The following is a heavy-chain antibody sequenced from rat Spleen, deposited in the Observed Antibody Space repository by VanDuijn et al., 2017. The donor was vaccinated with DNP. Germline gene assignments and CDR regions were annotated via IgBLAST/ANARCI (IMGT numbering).Heavy chain of an antibody. CDR3: TTDGGGTPDY. V-gene: IGHV5-20*01. Sequence: EVQLVESGGGLVQPGRSLKLSCAASGFTFSDYYMAWVRQAPTKGLEWVASISYDGGSTYYRNSVKGRFTNSRDNAKSSLYLQMDSLRSEDTATYYCTTDGGGTPDYWGQGVMVTVSS. J-gene: IGHJ2*01. CDR2: ISYDGGST. D-gene: IGHD4-3*01. CDR1: GFTFSDYY.